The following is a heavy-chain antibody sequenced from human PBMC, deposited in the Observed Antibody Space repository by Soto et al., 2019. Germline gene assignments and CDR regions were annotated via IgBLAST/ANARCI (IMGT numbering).Heavy chain of an antibody. CDR1: GGTFSSYS. Sequence: QVQLVQSGAEVKNPGSSVKVSCKASGGTFSSYSINWVRQAPGQGLELMGEIIPIFGTAHYAQKYQGRVTITRDASTSTAYMELSSLTSEETAVYSCARDAGRYSGGIEHWGQGTLVTVSS. J-gene: IGHJ4*02. CDR2: IIPIFGTA. CDR3: ARDAGRYSGGIEH. D-gene: IGHD1-26*01. V-gene: IGHV1-69*01.